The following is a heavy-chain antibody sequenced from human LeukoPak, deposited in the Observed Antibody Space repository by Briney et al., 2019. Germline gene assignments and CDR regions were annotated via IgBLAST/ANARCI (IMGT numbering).Heavy chain of an antibody. CDR3: ARGDFGSGAYSHWYFDL. V-gene: IGHV3-20*04. D-gene: IGHD3-10*01. CDR1: GFTFSRYG. CDR2: VNWHGSST. J-gene: IGHJ2*01. Sequence: GGSLRLSCEASGFTFSRYGMTWVRQAPGKGLEWVAGVNWHGSSTGYGSSVKGRFIISRDNGKNFLYLQMNSLRAEDTAVYYCARGDFGSGAYSHWYFDLWGRGTRVTVSS.